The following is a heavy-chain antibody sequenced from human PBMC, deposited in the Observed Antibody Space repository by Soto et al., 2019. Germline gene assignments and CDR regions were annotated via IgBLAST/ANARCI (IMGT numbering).Heavy chain of an antibody. J-gene: IGHJ4*01. V-gene: IGHV1-18*01. CDR3: PRGLAYCGGDCYVEDY. D-gene: IGHD2-21*02. Sequence: ASVNASCKAYGYTFTSYGISWVRQAPEQGREWMGWISAYKGNTNYAEKLQGRVTMTTDTSTSTAYMELRTLRSDDTALYYCPRGLAYCGGDCYVEDYWGQGTLVTVSS. CDR1: GYTFTSYG. CDR2: ISAYKGNT.